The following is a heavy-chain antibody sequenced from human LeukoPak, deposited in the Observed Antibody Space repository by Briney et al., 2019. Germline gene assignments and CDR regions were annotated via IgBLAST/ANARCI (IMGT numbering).Heavy chain of an antibody. Sequence: GGSLRLSCAVSGFTVSGNNMCWIRHGPGQGLEWVSLIYIDDTTLYADSVKGRFTISRDISKNTLYLQMSSLRAEGTSVYYCARRAGGYSHPYDYWGQGVLVTVSS. J-gene: IGHJ4*02. CDR1: GFTVSGNN. CDR2: IYIDDTT. V-gene: IGHV3-53*01. D-gene: IGHD4-23*01. CDR3: ARRAGGYSHPYDY.